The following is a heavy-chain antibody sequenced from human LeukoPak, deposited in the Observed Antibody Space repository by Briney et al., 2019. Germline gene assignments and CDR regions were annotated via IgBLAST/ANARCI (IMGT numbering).Heavy chain of an antibody. CDR2: IRQDGDTK. D-gene: IGHD6-13*01. CDR1: GFPFNAYW. V-gene: IGHV3-7*03. J-gene: IGHJ4*02. Sequence: QPGGSLRLSCAASGFPFNAYWMTWVRQAPGKGLEWVVNIRQDGDTKYYVDSVKGRFTISRDNAMNSLYLQMNSLRAEDTAIYYCARSLPYGTTWYGRSDFWGQGTLVTVSS. CDR3: ARSLPYGTTWYGRSDF.